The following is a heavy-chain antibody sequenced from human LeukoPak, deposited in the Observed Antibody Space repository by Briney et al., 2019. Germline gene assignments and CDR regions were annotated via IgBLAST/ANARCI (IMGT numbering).Heavy chain of an antibody. CDR1: GFTFSSYA. CDR3: VRYGAAGDFYYFDY. J-gene: IGHJ4*02. V-gene: IGHV3-30-3*01. CDR2: ISYDGSNK. Sequence: SGGSLRLSCAASGFTFSSYAMHWVRQAPGKGLEWVAVISYDGSNKYYADSVKGRFTISRDNSKNTLYLQMNSLRAEDTAVYYCVRYGAAGDFYYFDYWGQGTLVTVSS. D-gene: IGHD2-21*02.